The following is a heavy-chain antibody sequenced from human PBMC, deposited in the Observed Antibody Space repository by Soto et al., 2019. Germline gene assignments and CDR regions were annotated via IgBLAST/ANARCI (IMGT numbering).Heavy chain of an antibody. V-gene: IGHV3-30*18. CDR2: ISYDGSNK. CDR1: GFTFSSYG. D-gene: IGHD3-10*01. Sequence: PGGSLRLSCAASGFTFSSYGTHWVRQAPGKGLEWVAVISYDGSNKYYADSVKGRFTISRDNSKNTLYLQMNSLRAEDTALYYFAQEWFGELSIYYYYGMDVWGQGTTVTVSS. J-gene: IGHJ6*02. CDR3: AQEWFGELSIYYYYGMDV.